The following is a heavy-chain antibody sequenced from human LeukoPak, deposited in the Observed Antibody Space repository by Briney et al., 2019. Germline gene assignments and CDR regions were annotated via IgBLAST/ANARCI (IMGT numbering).Heavy chain of an antibody. J-gene: IGHJ4*02. CDR2: IKQDGSER. V-gene: IGHV3-7*01. CDR3: AKSYDSSGYYDYYFDC. Sequence: PWGSLRLSCAASGFTFSNYWMSRVRQAPGKGLEWVANIKQDGSERYYVGSVKGRFTISRDNAKNSLSLQMNSLRVEDTAVYYCAKSYDSSGYYDYYFDCWGQGTLVTVS. D-gene: IGHD3-22*01. CDR1: GFTFSNYW.